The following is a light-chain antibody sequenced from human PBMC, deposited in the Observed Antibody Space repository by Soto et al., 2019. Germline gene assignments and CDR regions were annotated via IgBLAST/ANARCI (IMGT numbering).Light chain of an antibody. V-gene: IGKV3-15*01. J-gene: IGKJ1*01. Sequence: EVGMAQTPVTLSVSRGERATLSCRASQRVNINLACYQQEPGRAPRLLIDRASTRAAGIPARFSGSGSGTEFTLTTTSLQYADFAVYYYQQFHNWSRTFGQGTKVDI. CDR2: RAS. CDR1: QRVNIN. CDR3: QQFHNWSRT.